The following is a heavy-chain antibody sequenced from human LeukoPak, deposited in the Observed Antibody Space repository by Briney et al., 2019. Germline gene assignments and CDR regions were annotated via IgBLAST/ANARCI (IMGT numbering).Heavy chain of an antibody. J-gene: IGHJ4*02. V-gene: IGHV3-23*01. CDR1: GFTFSTFA. Sequence: GGSLRLSCAASGFTFSTFAMIWVRQPPGKGLEWVSSIFPSGGEIHYADSVRGRFTISRDNSKSTLSLQMNSLSAEDTAIYYCATYRQVLLPFESWGQGTLVTVSS. D-gene: IGHD2-8*02. CDR3: ATYRQVLLPFES. CDR2: IFPSGGEI.